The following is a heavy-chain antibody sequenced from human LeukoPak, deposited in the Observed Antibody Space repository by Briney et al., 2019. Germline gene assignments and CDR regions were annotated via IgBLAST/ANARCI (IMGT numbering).Heavy chain of an antibody. CDR2: ISSSSSTI. J-gene: IGHJ4*02. CDR1: GFTSSSYS. CDR3: ARWDIVATPFGGGDY. Sequence: PGGSLRLSCAASGFTSSSYSMNWVRQAPGKGLEWVSYISSSSSTIYYADSVKGRFTISRDNAKNSLYLQMNSLRAEDTAVYYCARWDIVATPFGGGDYWGQGTLVTVSS. V-gene: IGHV3-48*01. D-gene: IGHD5-12*01.